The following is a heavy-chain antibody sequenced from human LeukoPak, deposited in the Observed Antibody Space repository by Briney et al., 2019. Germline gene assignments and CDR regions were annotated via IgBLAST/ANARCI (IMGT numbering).Heavy chain of an antibody. CDR1: GGSLSSGGYY. CDR3: ARHGGVVRGEGSDAFDI. CDR2: IYTNGNT. J-gene: IGHJ3*02. Sequence: SETLSLTCTVSGGSLSSGGYYWSWIRQPAGKGPEWIGRIYTNGNTNYNPSLKSRVTTSVDTSKNQFSLKLSSVTAADTAVYYCARHGGVVRGEGSDAFDIWGQGTMVTVSS. V-gene: IGHV4-61*02. D-gene: IGHD3-10*01.